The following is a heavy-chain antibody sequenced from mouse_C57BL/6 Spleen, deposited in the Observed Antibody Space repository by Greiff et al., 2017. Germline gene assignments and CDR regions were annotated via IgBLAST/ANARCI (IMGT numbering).Heavy chain of an antibody. CDR3: ARWDDGYPLDY. V-gene: IGHV1-64*01. CDR1: GYTFTSYW. J-gene: IGHJ2*01. Sequence: QVQLKQPGAELVKPGASVKLSCKASGYTFTSYWMHWVKQRPGQGLEWIGMIHPNSGSTNYNEKFKSKATLTVDKSSSTAYMQLSSLTSEDSAVYYCARWDDGYPLDYWGQGTTLTVSS. CDR2: IHPNSGST. D-gene: IGHD2-3*01.